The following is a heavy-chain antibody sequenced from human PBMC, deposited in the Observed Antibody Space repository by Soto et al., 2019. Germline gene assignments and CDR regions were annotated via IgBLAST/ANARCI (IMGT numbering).Heavy chain of an antibody. V-gene: IGHV4-30-4*01. J-gene: IGHJ4*02. D-gene: IGHD3-22*01. CDR2: IYYSGST. Sequence: SETLSLTCTVSGVSISSGDYYWSWIRQPPGKGLEWIGYIYYSGSTYYNPSLKSRVTISVDTSKNQFSLKLSSVTAADTAVYYCARAWPGEKSSGYPWYFDYWGQGTLVTVSS. CDR1: GVSISSGDYY. CDR3: ARAWPGEKSSGYPWYFDY.